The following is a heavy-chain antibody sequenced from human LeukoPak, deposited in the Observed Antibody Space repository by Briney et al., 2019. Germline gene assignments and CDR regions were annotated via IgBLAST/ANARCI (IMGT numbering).Heavy chain of an antibody. CDR1: GFTFSTSW. J-gene: IGHJ4*02. CDR3: ATLWAYTSWGGDY. CDR2: IKEDGSEK. Sequence: GGSLRLSCAASGFTFSTSWMTWVRQTPGKGLEWVASIKEDGSEKYYLDSVEGRFTISRDNIKNPLYLQMNSLRDEDTAVYYCATLWAYTSWGGDYWGQGTLVTVSS. D-gene: IGHD7-27*01. V-gene: IGHV3-7*01.